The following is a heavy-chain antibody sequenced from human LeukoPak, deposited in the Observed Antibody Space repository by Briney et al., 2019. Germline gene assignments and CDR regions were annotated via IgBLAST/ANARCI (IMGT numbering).Heavy chain of an antibody. Sequence: GSPRLSCAASGFTFSSIAMSWVRQAPGKGLEWVSAIRSNGETVYNADSVKGRFTISRDNSRQTLFLQMSSLRVEDTATYYCAKGQELDDGVFDSWGQGTLVTVSS. CDR1: GFTFSSIA. CDR3: AKGQELDDGVFDS. V-gene: IGHV3-23*01. D-gene: IGHD1-1*01. J-gene: IGHJ4*02. CDR2: IRSNGETV.